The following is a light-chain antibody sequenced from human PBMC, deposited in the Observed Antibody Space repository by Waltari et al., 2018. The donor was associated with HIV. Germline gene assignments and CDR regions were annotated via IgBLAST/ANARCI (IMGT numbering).Light chain of an antibody. CDR3: QSYDSSLEV. V-gene: IGLV1-40*01. J-gene: IGLJ1*01. CDR2: GNS. Sequence: QSVLTQPPSVSGAPGQRVTISCTGSSSHIGAGYDVHWYQQLPGTAPKLLSYGNSNRPSGVPDRFSGSKSGTSASLAITGLQAEDEAYYYCQSYDSSLEVFGTGTKVTVL. CDR1: SSHIGAGYD.